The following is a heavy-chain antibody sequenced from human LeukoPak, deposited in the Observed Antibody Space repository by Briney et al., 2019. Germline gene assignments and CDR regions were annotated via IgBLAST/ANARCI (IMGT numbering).Heavy chain of an antibody. J-gene: IGHJ4*02. CDR1: GGSFSGYY. Sequence: SETLSLTCAVYGGSFSGYYWSWIRQPPGKGLEWIGEINHSGSTNYNPSLKSRVTISVDTSKNQFSLKLSSVTAADTAVYYCARVPRADFWSGYYIGGPFDYWGQGTLVTVSS. V-gene: IGHV4-34*01. CDR2: INHSGST. D-gene: IGHD3-3*01. CDR3: ARVPRADFWSGYYIGGPFDY.